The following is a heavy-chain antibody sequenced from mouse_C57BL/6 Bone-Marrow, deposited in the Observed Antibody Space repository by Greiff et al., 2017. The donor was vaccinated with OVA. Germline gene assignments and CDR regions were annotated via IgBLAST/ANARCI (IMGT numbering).Heavy chain of an antibody. V-gene: IGHV1-19*01. D-gene: IGHD2-1*01. CDR2: INPYNGGT. CDR1: GYTFTDYY. Sequence: EVQLQQSGPVLVKPGASVKMSCKASGYTFTDYYMNWVKQSHGKSLEWIGVINPYNGGTSYNQKFKGKATLTVDKSSSTAYMELNSLTSEDSAVYYCARLRGNYDYFDYWGQGTTLTVSS. CDR3: ARLRGNYDYFDY. J-gene: IGHJ2*01.